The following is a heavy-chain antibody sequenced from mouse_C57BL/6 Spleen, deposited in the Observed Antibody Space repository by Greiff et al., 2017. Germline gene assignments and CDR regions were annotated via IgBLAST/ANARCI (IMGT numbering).Heavy chain of an antibody. CDR3: TRGGYYGSSPFFDY. V-gene: IGHV1-15*01. Sequence: QVQLQQSGAELVRPGASVTLSCKASGYTFTDYEMHWVKQTPVHGLEWIGAIDPETGGTAYNQKFKGKDILTADKSSSTAYMELRSLTSEDSAVYYCTRGGYYGSSPFFDYWGQGTTLTVSS. J-gene: IGHJ2*01. CDR1: GYTFTDYE. D-gene: IGHD1-1*01. CDR2: IDPETGGT.